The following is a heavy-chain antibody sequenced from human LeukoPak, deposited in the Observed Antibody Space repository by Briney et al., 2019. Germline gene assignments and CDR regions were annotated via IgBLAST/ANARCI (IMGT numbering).Heavy chain of an antibody. Sequence: ASVKVSCKASGYTFTSYGISWVRQAPGQGLEWMGWISAYNGNTNYAQKLQGRVTMTTDTSTSTAYMELRSPRSDDTAVHYCARDESPYSSSWYNWFDPWGQGTLVTVSS. CDR3: ARDESPYSSSWYNWFDP. CDR1: GYTFTSYG. D-gene: IGHD6-13*01. V-gene: IGHV1-18*01. J-gene: IGHJ5*02. CDR2: ISAYNGNT.